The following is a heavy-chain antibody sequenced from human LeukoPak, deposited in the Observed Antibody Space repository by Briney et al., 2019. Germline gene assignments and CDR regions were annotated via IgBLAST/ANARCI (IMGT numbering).Heavy chain of an antibody. CDR2: IYHSGST. J-gene: IGHJ4*02. V-gene: IGHV4-30-2*01. D-gene: IGHD1-26*01. Sequence: SETLSLTCTFSGGSINSGGYYWNWIRQPPGKGLEWIGYIYHSGSTYYNPSLKSRVIISVDTSKNQFSLKLSSVTAADTAVYYCARGGSYHLPGDYWGQGTLVTVSS. CDR3: ARGGSYHLPGDY. CDR1: GGSINSGGYY.